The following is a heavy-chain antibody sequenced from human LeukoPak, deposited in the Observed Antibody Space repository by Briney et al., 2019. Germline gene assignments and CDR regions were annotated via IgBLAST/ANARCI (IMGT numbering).Heavy chain of an antibody. J-gene: IGHJ4*02. CDR3: SRGSAAVGLTVRH. V-gene: IGHV3-21*01. D-gene: IGHD6-13*01. CDR2: ISSSSNYI. CDR1: GFTFSSYS. Sequence: PGGSLRLSCAASGFTFSSYSMNWVRQAPGKGLEWVSSISSSSNYIYYADSVKGRFTISRDNAKNSLYLQMNSLRAEDTAVYYCSRGSAAVGLTVRHCGQGTLVTVSS.